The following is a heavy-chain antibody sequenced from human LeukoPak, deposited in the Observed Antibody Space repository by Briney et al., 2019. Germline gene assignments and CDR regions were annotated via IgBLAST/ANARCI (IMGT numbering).Heavy chain of an antibody. D-gene: IGHD3-3*01. V-gene: IGHV3-23*01. J-gene: IGHJ4*02. CDR1: GFTFSSYA. Sequence: SGGSLRLSCAASGFTFSSYAMSWVRQAPGKGLEWVSAISGSGGSTYYAASVKGRFTISRDNAKNSLYLQVNSLTAEDTAVYYCARAGVDTSGYYYQGFDYWGQGTLVTVSS. CDR3: ARAGVDTSGYYYQGFDY. CDR2: ISGSGGST.